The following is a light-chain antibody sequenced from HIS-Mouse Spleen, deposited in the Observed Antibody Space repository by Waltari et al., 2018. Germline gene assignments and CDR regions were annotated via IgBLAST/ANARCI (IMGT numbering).Light chain of an antibody. Sequence: QSALTQPASVSGSPGQSITISCTGTSSDVGGYNYVSWYQQHPGKAPKLLIYDGSSRPPGVSNPFSGSTSGTTASLTISGLQAEDEADYYCSSYTSSSTPYVFGTGTKVTVL. CDR3: SSYTSSSTPYV. CDR2: DGS. V-gene: IGLV2-14*03. CDR1: SSDVGGYNY. J-gene: IGLJ1*01.